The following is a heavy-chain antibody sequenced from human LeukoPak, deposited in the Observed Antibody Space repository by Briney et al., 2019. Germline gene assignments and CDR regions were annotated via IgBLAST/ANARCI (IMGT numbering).Heavy chain of an antibody. CDR2: ISYDGSKT. CDR1: GFTFSSYG. J-gene: IGHJ4*02. Sequence: GGSLRLSCAASGFTFSSYGMHWVRQAPGKGLEWVTFISYDGSKTYFTDSVKGRFTISRDLSKNTLFLLMNSLRAEDTAVYYCARQHTNSWFFGFDFWGQGTLDTVSS. D-gene: IGHD6-13*01. CDR3: ARQHTNSWFFGFDF. V-gene: IGHV3-30*03.